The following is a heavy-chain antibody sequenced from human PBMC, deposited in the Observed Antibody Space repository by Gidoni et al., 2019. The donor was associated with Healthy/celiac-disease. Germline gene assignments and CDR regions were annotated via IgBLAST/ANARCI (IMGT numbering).Heavy chain of an antibody. Sequence: QVQLQESGPGLVKPSETLSLPCTVSGGSISSYYWSWIRQPAGKGLEWIWRIYTSGSTNYNPSRKSRVTMSVDTSKNQFSLKLSSVTAADTAVYYCAREDGDIVATIHAFDIWGQGTMVTVSS. CDR3: AREDGDIVATIHAFDI. D-gene: IGHD5-12*01. CDR2: IYTSGST. J-gene: IGHJ3*02. CDR1: GGSISSYY. V-gene: IGHV4-4*07.